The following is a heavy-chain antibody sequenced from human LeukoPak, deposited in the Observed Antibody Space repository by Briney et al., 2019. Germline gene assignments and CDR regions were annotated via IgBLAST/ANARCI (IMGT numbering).Heavy chain of an antibody. V-gene: IGHV3-9*01. CDR1: GFTFDDYA. CDR2: ISWNSGSI. J-gene: IGHJ4*02. Sequence: GGSLRLSCAASGFTFDDYAMHWVRQAPGKGLEWVSGISWNSGSIGYADSVKGRFTISRDNAKNSLYLQMNSLRAEDTALYYCEKDIGSDFHWGQGTLVTVSS. D-gene: IGHD2/OR15-2a*01. CDR3: EKDIGSDFH.